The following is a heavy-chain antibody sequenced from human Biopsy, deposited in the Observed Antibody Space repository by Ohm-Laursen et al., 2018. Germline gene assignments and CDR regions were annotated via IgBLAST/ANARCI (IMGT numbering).Heavy chain of an antibody. CDR2: IYSSGST. CDR3: ARVGVGAPSIDYFDS. D-gene: IGHD1-26*01. Sequence: GTLSLTCTVSGGSISNYYWGWIRQPAGKGLEWIGRIYSSGSTNYNPSLKNRVTMSVDTSKNQFYLKLCSVTAADTAVYYCARVGVGAPSIDYFDSWGQGALVTVSS. J-gene: IGHJ4*02. CDR1: GGSISNYY. V-gene: IGHV4-4*07.